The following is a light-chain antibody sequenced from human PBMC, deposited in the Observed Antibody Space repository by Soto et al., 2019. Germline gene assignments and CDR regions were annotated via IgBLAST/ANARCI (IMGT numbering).Light chain of an antibody. CDR3: QAWDSSIYV. V-gene: IGLV3-1*01. CDR2: QDS. J-gene: IGLJ1*01. CDR1: QLGDKY. Sequence: SYELTQPPSVSVSPGQTASITCSGDQLGDKYACWYRQKPGQSPVLVIYQDSKRPSGIPERFSGSNSGNTATLTISGTQAMDEADYYCQAWDSSIYVFGTGTKLTVL.